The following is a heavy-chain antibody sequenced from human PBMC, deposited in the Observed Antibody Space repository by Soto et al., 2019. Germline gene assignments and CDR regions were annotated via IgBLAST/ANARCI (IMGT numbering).Heavy chain of an antibody. Sequence: PSETLSLTCTVSGGSISSGGYYWSWIRQHPGKGLEWIGYIYYSGSTYYNPSLKSRVTISVDTSKNQFSLKLSSVTAADTAVYYCARVLRFLEWSGPRGFDPWGQGTLVTVSS. CDR2: IYYSGST. CDR3: ARVLRFLEWSGPRGFDP. V-gene: IGHV4-31*03. CDR1: GGSISSGGYY. D-gene: IGHD3-3*01. J-gene: IGHJ5*02.